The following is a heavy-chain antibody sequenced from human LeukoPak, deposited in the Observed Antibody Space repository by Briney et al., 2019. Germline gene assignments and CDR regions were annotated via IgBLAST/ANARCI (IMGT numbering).Heavy chain of an antibody. CDR2: IYSSGST. D-gene: IGHD3-10*01. CDR1: GFTVSSNY. Sequence: GGSLTHYCAASGFTVSSNYMSWVRQAPGKGLEWVSVIYSSGSTYYADSVKGRFTISRDNSKNTLYLQMNSLRAEDTAVYYCAREYRGSKRSDAFDIWGQGTMVTASS. CDR3: AREYRGSKRSDAFDI. V-gene: IGHV3-53*01. J-gene: IGHJ3*02.